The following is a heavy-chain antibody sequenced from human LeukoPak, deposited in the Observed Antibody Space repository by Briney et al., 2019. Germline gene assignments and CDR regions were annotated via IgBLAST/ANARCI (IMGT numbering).Heavy chain of an antibody. V-gene: IGHV1-2*02. Sequence: VASVKVSCKASGYTFTGYHMHWVRQAPGQGLEWMGWINPNSGGTNYAQKFQGKVTMTRDTSISTAYMELSGLISDDSAIYYCATQRVVGDGPSSFDYWGQGTLVTVSS. D-gene: IGHD3-3*01. CDR2: INPNSGGT. CDR3: ATQRVVGDGPSSFDY. J-gene: IGHJ4*02. CDR1: GYTFTGYH.